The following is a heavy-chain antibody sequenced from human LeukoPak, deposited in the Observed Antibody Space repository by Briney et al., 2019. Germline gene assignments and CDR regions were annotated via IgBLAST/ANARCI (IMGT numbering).Heavy chain of an antibody. V-gene: IGHV1-69*13. J-gene: IGHJ3*02. CDR3: ARGNVVVPAAIGNAFDI. CDR1: GGTFSSYA. Sequence: ASVKVSCKASGGTFSSYAISWVRQAPGQGLEWMGGIIPIFGTANYAQKFQGRVTITADESTSTAYMELSSLRSEDTAVYYCARGNVVVPAAIGNAFDIWGQGTMVTVSS. CDR2: IIPIFGTA. D-gene: IGHD2-2*01.